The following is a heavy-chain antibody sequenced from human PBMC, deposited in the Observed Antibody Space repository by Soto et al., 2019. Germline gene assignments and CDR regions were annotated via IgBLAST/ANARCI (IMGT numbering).Heavy chain of an antibody. CDR2: ILYSEKN. CDR3: ARGGEMGLNDY. D-gene: IGHD1-26*01. CDR1: GASITSGGSY. V-gene: IGHV4-31*03. Sequence: PSETLSLTCSVSGASITSGGSYWTWIRQHPGKGLEWIGNILYSEKNYYNPSLKSRVTISLDTSKNQFSLKVNSVTTEDTAIYYCARGGEMGLNDYWGQGTPVTVSS. J-gene: IGHJ4*02.